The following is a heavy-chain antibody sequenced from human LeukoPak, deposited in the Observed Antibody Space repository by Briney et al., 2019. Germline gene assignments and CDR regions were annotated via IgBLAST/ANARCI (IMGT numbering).Heavy chain of an antibody. J-gene: IGHJ4*02. CDR2: VYYSGST. V-gene: IGHV4-61*05. CDR1: GGSISNSDYY. CDR3: ASHRRSHGSEY. Sequence: SETLSLTCTVSGGSISNSDYYWDWIRQPPGKGLEWIGYVYYSGSTDYSPSLKSRLTISADTSKNQFSLKLSSVTAADTAVYYCASHRRSHGSEYWGQGTLVTVSS. D-gene: IGHD3-10*01.